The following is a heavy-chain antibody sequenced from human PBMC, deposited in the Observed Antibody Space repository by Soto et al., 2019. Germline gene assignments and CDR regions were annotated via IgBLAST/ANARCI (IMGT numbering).Heavy chain of an antibody. Sequence: GGSLRLSCVASGYNFSNYWMTWARQAPGKGLEWVANINQHGTEKFYVDSVEGRFSISRDNAYHSVYLQMNSLRAEDTAIYYCETDFLDYWGQGTSVTVSS. J-gene: IGHJ4*02. V-gene: IGHV3-7*05. CDR1: GYNFSNYW. CDR3: ETDFLDY. CDR2: INQHGTEK.